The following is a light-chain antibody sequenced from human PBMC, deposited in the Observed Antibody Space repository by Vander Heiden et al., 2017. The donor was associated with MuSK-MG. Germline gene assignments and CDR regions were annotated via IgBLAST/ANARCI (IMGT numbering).Light chain of an antibody. Sequence: DMQMNQSPSSLSASVGDRVTITYQAGQDIRDYLNRYKQEPSTAQKLLIYDASNLETGGPARFSGSGAGTDVTFTISSLQPEDIASYYCHQHDNFPPSFTFGPGTKVDIK. CDR1: QDIRDY. CDR3: HQHDNFPPSFT. J-gene: IGKJ3*01. V-gene: IGKV1-33*01. CDR2: DAS.